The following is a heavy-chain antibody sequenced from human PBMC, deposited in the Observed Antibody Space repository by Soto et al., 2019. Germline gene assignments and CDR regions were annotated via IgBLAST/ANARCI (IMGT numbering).Heavy chain of an antibody. J-gene: IGHJ3*02. CDR1: GFTFSSYS. Sequence: GGSLRLSCAASGFTFSSYSMNWVRQAPGKGLEWVSSISSSSSYIYYADSVKGRFTISRDYAKNSLYLQMNSLRAEETAVYCCAAWVAATFDAFDIWGQGTMVTVSS. D-gene: IGHD2-15*01. CDR2: ISSSSSYI. CDR3: AAWVAATFDAFDI. V-gene: IGHV3-21*01.